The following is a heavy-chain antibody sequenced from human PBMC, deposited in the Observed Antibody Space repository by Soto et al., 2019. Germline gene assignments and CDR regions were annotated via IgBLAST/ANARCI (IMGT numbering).Heavy chain of an antibody. CDR1: GFPVNNNY. CDR3: ARTSAAGKNYYAMDV. D-gene: IGHD6-13*01. CDR2: IYSGGST. Sequence: PGGSLRLSCAASGFPVNNNYMSWVRQAPGKGLEWVSVIYSGGSTYYVDSVKGRFTMSRDNSKNTVYLQMNSLRAEDTAVYYCARTSAAGKNYYAMDVWGQGTTVTVSS. V-gene: IGHV3-66*01. J-gene: IGHJ6*02.